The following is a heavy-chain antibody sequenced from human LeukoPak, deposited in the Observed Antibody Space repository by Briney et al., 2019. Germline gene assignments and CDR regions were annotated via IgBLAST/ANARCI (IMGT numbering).Heavy chain of an antibody. D-gene: IGHD2-15*01. V-gene: IGHV1-69*06. Sequence: SVKVSCKASGGTFSSYAISWVRQAPGQGLEWMGGIVPIFGTANYAQKFQGRVTITADKSTSTAYMELSSLRAEDTAVYYYARVGIGYCSGGSCYYFDYWGQGTLVTVSS. J-gene: IGHJ4*02. CDR1: GGTFSSYA. CDR3: ARVGIGYCSGGSCYYFDY. CDR2: IVPIFGTA.